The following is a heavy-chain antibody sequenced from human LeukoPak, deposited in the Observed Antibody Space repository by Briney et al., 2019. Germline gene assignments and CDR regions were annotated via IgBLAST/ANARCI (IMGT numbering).Heavy chain of an antibody. CDR3: ARGRITMVRGVISHYYYYMDV. Sequence: ASVKVSCEASGYTFTSYGISWVRQAPGQGLEWMGWISAYNGNTNYAQKLQGRVTITTDESTSTAYMELSSLRSEDTAVYYCARGRITMVRGVISHYYYYMDVWGKGTTVTVSS. V-gene: IGHV1-18*01. CDR1: GYTFTSYG. D-gene: IGHD3-10*01. J-gene: IGHJ6*03. CDR2: ISAYNGNT.